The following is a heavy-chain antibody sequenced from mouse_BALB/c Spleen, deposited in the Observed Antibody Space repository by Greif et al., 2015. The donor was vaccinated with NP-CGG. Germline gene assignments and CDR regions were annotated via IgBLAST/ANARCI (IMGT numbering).Heavy chain of an antibody. D-gene: IGHD3-2*01. V-gene: IGHV1S137*01. CDR3: AREGDSSGYYFDY. CDR1: GYTFTDYA. J-gene: IGHJ2*01. CDR2: ISTYYGDA. Sequence: QVQLKQSGAELVRPGVSVKISCKGSGYTFTDYAMHWVKQSHAKSLEWIGVISTYYGDASYNQKFKGKATMTVDKSSSTAYMELARLTSEDSAIYYCAREGDSSGYYFDYWGQGTTLTVSS.